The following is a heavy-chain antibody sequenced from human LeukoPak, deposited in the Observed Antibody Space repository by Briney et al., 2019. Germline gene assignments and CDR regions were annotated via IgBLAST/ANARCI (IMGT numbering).Heavy chain of an antibody. CDR1: GFTFSSYA. CDR3: AKDPPGRPRNFDY. CDR2: ISGSGGST. V-gene: IGHV3-23*01. Sequence: GGSLRLSCAASGFTFSSYAMSWVRQAPGKGLEWVSAISGSGGSTHYADSVKGRFTITRDNSKNTLYLQMNSLRAEDTAVYYCAKDPPGRPRNFDYWGQGTLVTVSS. J-gene: IGHJ4*02. D-gene: IGHD1-1*01.